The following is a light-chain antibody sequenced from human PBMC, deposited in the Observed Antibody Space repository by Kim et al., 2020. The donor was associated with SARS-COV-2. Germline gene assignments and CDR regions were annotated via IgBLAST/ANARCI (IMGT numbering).Light chain of an antibody. CDR2: GAS. CDR1: QSLSSTY. CDR3: QQYGSSPALT. J-gene: IGKJ4*01. Sequence: ESVLTQSPGTLSLSPGERATLSCRASQSLSSTYIAWYQQRPGQAPSLLIYGASSRATGIPDRFSGSGSGTDFTLTISRLEPEDFAVYYCQQYGSSPALTFGEGTKVDIK. V-gene: IGKV3-20*01.